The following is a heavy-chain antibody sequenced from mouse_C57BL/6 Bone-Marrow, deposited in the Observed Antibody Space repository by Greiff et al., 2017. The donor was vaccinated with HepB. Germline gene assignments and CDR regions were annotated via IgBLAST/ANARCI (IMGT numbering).Heavy chain of an antibody. CDR3: ARDNYYGSSYWYFDV. Sequence: QVHVKQPGAELVKPGASVKMSCKASGYTFTSYWITWVKQRPGQGLEWIGDIYPGSGSTNYNEKFKSKATLTVDTSSSTAYMQLSSLTSEDSAVYYCARDNYYGSSYWYFDVWGTGTTVTVSS. V-gene: IGHV1-55*01. CDR2: IYPGSGST. CDR1: GYTFTSYW. D-gene: IGHD1-1*01. J-gene: IGHJ1*03.